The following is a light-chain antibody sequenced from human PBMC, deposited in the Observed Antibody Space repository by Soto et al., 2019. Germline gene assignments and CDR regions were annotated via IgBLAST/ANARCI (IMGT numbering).Light chain of an antibody. V-gene: IGKV3-20*01. CDR1: RSVSNNY. Sequence: EIVLTQSPGTLSLSPGERATLSCRASRSVSNNYLAWYQDKPGQTPRLLIYGASSRATGIPDRFSGSGSGTDFTLTIGRLEPEDFAVYYCQQYGDSPQTFGQGTKVDIK. J-gene: IGKJ1*01. CDR3: QQYGDSPQT. CDR2: GAS.